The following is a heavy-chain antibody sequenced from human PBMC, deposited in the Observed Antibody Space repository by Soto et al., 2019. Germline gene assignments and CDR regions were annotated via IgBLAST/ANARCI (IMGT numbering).Heavy chain of an antibody. J-gene: IGHJ4*02. CDR2: IIPILGIA. Sequence: QVQMVQSGAEVKKPGSSVKVSCKASGGTFSSYTSSWVRQAPGQGLEWMGRIIPILGIANYAQKFQGRVTIPAYKSTSTDYMELSSLRSDDTAVYYCAYEANYDFWNGYRFAYWGRGTLVIDFS. CDR3: AYEANYDFWNGYRFAY. CDR1: GGTFSSYT. D-gene: IGHD3-3*01. V-gene: IGHV1-69*02.